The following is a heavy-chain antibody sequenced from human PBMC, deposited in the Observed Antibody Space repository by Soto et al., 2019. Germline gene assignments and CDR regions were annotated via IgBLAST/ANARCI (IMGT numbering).Heavy chain of an antibody. Sequence: SETLSLTCTVSGGSISSSSYYWGWIRQPPGKGLEWIGSIYYSGSTYYNPSLKSRVTISVDTSKNQFSLKLSSVTAADTAVYYCARLGDIVVVPAAIVNHEKNWFDPWGQGTLVTVSS. CDR1: GGSISSSSYY. CDR3: ARLGDIVVVPAAIVNHEKNWFDP. CDR2: IYYSGST. J-gene: IGHJ5*02. D-gene: IGHD2-2*02. V-gene: IGHV4-39*01.